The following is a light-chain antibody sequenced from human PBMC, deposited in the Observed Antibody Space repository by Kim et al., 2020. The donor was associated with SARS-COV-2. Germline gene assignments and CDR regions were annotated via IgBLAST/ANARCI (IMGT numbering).Light chain of an antibody. CDR1: SSDVGGYNY. V-gene: IGLV2-14*03. CDR2: DVS. J-gene: IGLJ1*01. Sequence: QSALTQPASVSGSPGQSITISCTGTSSDVGGYNYVSWYQQHPGKAPKLMIYDVSNRPSGVSNRFSGSKSGNTASLTISGLQAEDEADYYCSSYTGSRPRVFGAGTKVTVL. CDR3: SSYTGSRPRV.